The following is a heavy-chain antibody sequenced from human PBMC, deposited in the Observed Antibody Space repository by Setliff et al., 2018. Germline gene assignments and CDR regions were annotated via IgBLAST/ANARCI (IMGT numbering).Heavy chain of an antibody. V-gene: IGHV1-69*05. CDR1: GGTFSSYG. CDR3: ARHKNDYGDYDDAFDI. Sequence: SVKVSCKASGGTFSSYGISWVRQAPGQGLEWMGGTIPSFGSTNYAQKFQDRVTIITDESTSTAYMELSSLRTEDTAVYYCARHKNDYGDYDDAFDIWGQGTMVTVSS. J-gene: IGHJ3*02. D-gene: IGHD4-17*01. CDR2: TIPSFGST.